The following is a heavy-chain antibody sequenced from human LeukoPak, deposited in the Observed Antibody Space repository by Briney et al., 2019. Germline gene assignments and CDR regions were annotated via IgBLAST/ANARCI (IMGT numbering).Heavy chain of an antibody. Sequence: SETLSLTCAVHGGSFDDYYCSWIRQPPGKGLEWIGEIHPSGIFYYNSSLMSRVTISIDTSKSQFSLRLTSVTAADTAFYYCARGWDPSKAGDLWDQGSLVTVSS. CDR2: IHPSGIF. CDR1: GGSFDDYY. J-gene: IGHJ5*02. D-gene: IGHD1-26*01. CDR3: ARGWDPSKAGDL. V-gene: IGHV4-34*01.